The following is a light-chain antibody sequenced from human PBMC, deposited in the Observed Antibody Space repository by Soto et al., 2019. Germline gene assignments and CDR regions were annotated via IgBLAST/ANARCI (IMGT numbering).Light chain of an antibody. CDR3: AAWDGSLNVYV. Sequence: QSVLTQPPSASGTPGQRVTISCSGSSSSIGSNSVNWYQQLPRTAPKVLFYTNNQRPSGVPDRFSGSKSGTSASLAISGLQSEDEADYYCAAWDGSLNVYVFGTGTKVTVL. J-gene: IGLJ1*01. CDR2: TNN. V-gene: IGLV1-44*01. CDR1: SSSIGSNS.